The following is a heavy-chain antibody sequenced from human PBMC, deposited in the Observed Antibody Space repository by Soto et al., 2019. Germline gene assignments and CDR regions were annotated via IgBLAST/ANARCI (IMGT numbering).Heavy chain of an antibody. D-gene: IGHD1-1*01. CDR2: IYYSGST. CDR3: ATIPIVGTKPYYFNS. J-gene: IGHJ4*02. V-gene: IGHV4-39*01. Sequence: ETLSLTCTVSGGSFDITSSYWAWVRQPPGKGMEWIAYIYYSGSTYYNPSLKRRITISLDTSLNQLSLRLISVTASDTAVYYCATIPIVGTKPYYFNSWGQGTLVTVSS. CDR1: GGSFDITSSY.